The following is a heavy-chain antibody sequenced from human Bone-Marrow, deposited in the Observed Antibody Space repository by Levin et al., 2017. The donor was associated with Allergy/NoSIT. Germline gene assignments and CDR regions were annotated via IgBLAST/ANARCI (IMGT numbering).Heavy chain of an antibody. J-gene: IGHJ4*02. Sequence: TLSLTCTVSGGSISGGGYYWSWIRQHPGKGLEWIGYIYYSGNTYYNPSLKSRVIISVVTSKNQLSLKLTSVTVADTAVYYCARFNGYDFDYWGQGTLVTVSS. CDR3: ARFNGYDFDY. CDR1: GGSISGGGYY. CDR2: IYYSGNT. D-gene: IGHD5-12*01. V-gene: IGHV4-31*03.